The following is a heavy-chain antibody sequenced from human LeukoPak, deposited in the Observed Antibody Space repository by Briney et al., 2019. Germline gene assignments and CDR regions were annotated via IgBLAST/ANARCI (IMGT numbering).Heavy chain of an antibody. Sequence: PGGSLRLSCTASGFTFSSYAMNWVRQAPGKGLEWVSTISGGGDSTYYADSVKGRFTVSRDSSKNTLYLQMNSLRAEDTAVYYCAKDADKYYDLLTGYSYFDYWGQGTLVTVSS. CDR1: GFTFSSYA. CDR3: AKDADKYYDLLTGYSYFDY. D-gene: IGHD3-9*01. V-gene: IGHV3-23*01. CDR2: ISGGGDST. J-gene: IGHJ4*02.